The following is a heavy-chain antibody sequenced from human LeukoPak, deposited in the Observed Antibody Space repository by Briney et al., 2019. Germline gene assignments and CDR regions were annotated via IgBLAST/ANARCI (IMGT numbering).Heavy chain of an antibody. CDR2: IYTSGST. CDR3: ARANYYYGMDV. CDR1: GGSISSGSYY. J-gene: IGHJ6*02. Sequence: PSQTLSLTCTVSGGSISSGSYYWSWIRQPAGKGLEWIGRIYTSGSTNYNPSLKSRVTISVDTSKNQFSLKLSSVTAADTAVYYCARANYYYGMDVWGQGTTVTVSS. V-gene: IGHV4-61*02. D-gene: IGHD5-12*01.